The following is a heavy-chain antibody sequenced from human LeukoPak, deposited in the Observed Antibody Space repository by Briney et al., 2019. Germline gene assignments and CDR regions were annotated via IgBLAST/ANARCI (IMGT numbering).Heavy chain of an antibody. D-gene: IGHD3-16*02. CDR3: ARAGSYRYADY. CDR2: INPNNGAT. CDR1: GYTFTGYF. V-gene: IGHV1-2*02. Sequence: ASVKVSCKASGYTFTGYFMHWVRQAPGQGLEWMGWINPNNGATNFTQKFQGRVTMTRDTSISTAYMELSSLTSDDTAVHYCARAGSYRYADYWGQGTVVTVSS. J-gene: IGHJ4*02.